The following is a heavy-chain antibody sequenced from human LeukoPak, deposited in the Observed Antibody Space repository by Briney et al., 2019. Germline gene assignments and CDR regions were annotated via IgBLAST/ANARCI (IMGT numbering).Heavy chain of an antibody. CDR3: ARGGSRRHFDWFLYY. CDR2: IHYTGRT. V-gene: IGHV4-59*01. J-gene: IGHJ4*02. Sequence: SETLSLTCTVSGGSINNYYWSWHRQPPGKELEWIGYIHYTGRTNYNRSLKSRVTISVELSKKQVSLELPSLPAADTAMYYCARGGSRRHFDWFLYYWGQGALVTVSS. CDR1: GGSINNYY. D-gene: IGHD3-9*01.